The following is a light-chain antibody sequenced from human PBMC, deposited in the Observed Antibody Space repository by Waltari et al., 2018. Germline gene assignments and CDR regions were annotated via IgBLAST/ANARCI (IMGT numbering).Light chain of an antibody. CDR2: GAY. Sequence: IVLTQSPGTLALSPGERATLSCRASQSVSTYLAWYQQKPGQAPRLLIYGAYSRAAGIPDRFSGSGYGTDFSLTISRLEPEDFAVYYCQHHVRIPTTFGQGTRVEIK. J-gene: IGKJ1*01. CDR3: QHHVRIPTT. V-gene: IGKV3-20*01. CDR1: QSVSTY.